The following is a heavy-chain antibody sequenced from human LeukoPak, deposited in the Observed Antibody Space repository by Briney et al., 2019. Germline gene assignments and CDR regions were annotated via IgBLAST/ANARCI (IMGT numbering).Heavy chain of an antibody. CDR3: AIQKADLITMIRGIIAF. CDR1: GFTFSSFW. CDR2: IKPDGTED. D-gene: IGHD3-10*01. J-gene: IGHJ1*01. V-gene: IGHV3-7*01. Sequence: PGGSLRLSCAASGFTFSSFWMTWVRQAPGKGLEWVANIKPDGTEDYYVDSVKGRFTISGDNAKNSLYLQMNSLRAEDTAVYYCAIQKADLITMIRGIIAFWGQGTLVTVSS.